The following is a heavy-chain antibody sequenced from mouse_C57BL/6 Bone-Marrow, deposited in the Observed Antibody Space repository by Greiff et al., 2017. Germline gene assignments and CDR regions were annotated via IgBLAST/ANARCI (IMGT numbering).Heavy chain of an antibody. CDR2: FYPGSGSI. CDR1: GYTFTEYT. V-gene: IGHV1-62-2*01. Sequence: VKLVESGAELVKPGASVKLSCKASGYTFTEYTIHWVKQRSGQGLEWIGWFYPGSGSIKYNEKFKDKATLTADKSSSTVYMELSRLTSEDSAVYFCARHEEGYGNYWVYAMDYWGQGTSVTVSS. D-gene: IGHD2-10*02. CDR3: ARHEEGYGNYWVYAMDY. J-gene: IGHJ4*01.